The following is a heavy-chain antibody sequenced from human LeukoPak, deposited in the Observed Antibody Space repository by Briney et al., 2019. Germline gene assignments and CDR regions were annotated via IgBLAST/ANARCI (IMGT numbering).Heavy chain of an antibody. V-gene: IGHV4-59*08. J-gene: IGHJ4*02. Sequence: PSETLSLTCTVSGGSITNYYWSWIRQPPGKGLEWIGYIYYSGSTNYNPSLKSRVTISVDTSKNQFSLKLSSVTAADTAVYYCARRRGADFDYWGQGTLVTVSS. CDR1: GGSITNYY. CDR3: ARRRGADFDY. CDR2: IYYSGST. D-gene: IGHD1-26*01.